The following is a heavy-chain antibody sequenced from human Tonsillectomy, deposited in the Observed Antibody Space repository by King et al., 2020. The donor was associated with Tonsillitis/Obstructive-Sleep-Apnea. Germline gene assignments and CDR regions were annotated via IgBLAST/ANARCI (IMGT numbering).Heavy chain of an antibody. Sequence: VQLQESGPGLVKPSGTLSLTCAVSGGSITSSNWWSWVRLPPGKGLEGIGESYNVGTPNHSPSINSRVTLSVEQPNNQFSLKLSSVTAADTAVYYCARHLRTTGTRGFDLWGQGTMVTVSS. J-gene: IGHJ3*01. CDR2: SYNVGTP. CDR3: ARHLRTTGTRGFDL. D-gene: IGHD1-1*01. CDR1: GGSITSSNW. V-gene: IGHV4-4*02.